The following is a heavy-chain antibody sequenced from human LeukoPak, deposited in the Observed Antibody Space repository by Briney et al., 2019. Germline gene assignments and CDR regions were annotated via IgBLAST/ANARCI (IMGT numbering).Heavy chain of an antibody. V-gene: IGHV1-24*01. CDR3: ATEYSSGWYGDAFDI. CDR2: FDPEDGET. CDR1: GYTLTELS. Sequence: ASVKVSCKVSGYTLTELSMHWVRQAPGEGLEWMGGFDPEDGETIYAQKFQGRVTMTEDTSTDTAYMELSNLRSEDTAVYYCATEYSSGWYGDAFDIWGQGTMVTVSS. J-gene: IGHJ3*02. D-gene: IGHD6-19*01.